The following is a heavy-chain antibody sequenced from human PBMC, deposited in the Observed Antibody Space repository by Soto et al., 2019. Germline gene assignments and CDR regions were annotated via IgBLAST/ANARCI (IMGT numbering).Heavy chain of an antibody. CDR2: IIPILGSP. CDR1: GGSFRRYA. CDR3: ASRDRVDAFDI. J-gene: IGHJ3*02. Sequence: QVQLVQSGAEVKKSGASVRVSCKVFGGSFRRYAITWVRQAPGQGLEWMGGIIPILGSPNYAQKFQDRVTITADESTSTTYMDLRSLISEDAAVYYCASRDRVDAFDIWGQGTVVTVSS. D-gene: IGHD5-12*01. V-gene: IGHV1-69*01.